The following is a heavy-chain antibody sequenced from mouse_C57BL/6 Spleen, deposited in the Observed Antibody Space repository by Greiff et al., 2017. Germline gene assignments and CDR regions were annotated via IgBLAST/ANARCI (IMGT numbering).Heavy chain of an antibody. Sequence: EVKLMESGGGLVKPGGSLKLSCAASGFTFSDYGMHWVRQAPEKGLEWVAYISSGSSTIYYADTVKGRFTISRDNAKNTLFLQMTSLRSEDTAMYYCARWDYYSNPYYAMDYWGQGTSVTVSS. J-gene: IGHJ4*01. CDR3: ARWDYYSNPYYAMDY. CDR1: GFTFSDYG. D-gene: IGHD2-5*01. CDR2: ISSGSSTI. V-gene: IGHV5-17*01.